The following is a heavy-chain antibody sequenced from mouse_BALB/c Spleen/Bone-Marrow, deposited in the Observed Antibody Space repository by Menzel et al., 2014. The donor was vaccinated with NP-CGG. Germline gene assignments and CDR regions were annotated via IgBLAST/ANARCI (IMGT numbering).Heavy chain of an antibody. CDR3: ARRDGYDSYFDY. CDR1: GYTFTDYN. CDR2: ISPNYDRT. Sequence: EVQVVESGAELVKPGASVKISCKASGYTFTDYNMDWVKQSHGKSLEWIGDISPNYDRTSYNQKFKGKATLTVDKSSSTAYMELRSLTSEDTAVYYCARRDGYDSYFDYWGQGTTLTVSS. D-gene: IGHD2-2*01. J-gene: IGHJ2*01. V-gene: IGHV1-18*01.